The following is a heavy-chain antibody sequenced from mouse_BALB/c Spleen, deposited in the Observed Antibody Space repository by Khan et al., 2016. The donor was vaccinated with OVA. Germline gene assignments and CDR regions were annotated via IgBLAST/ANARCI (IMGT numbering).Heavy chain of an antibody. D-gene: IGHD1-3*01. CDR1: GFSLTSYG. CDR2: IWAGGST. Sequence: QVQLKESGPGLVAPSQSLSITCTVSGFSLTSYGVHWVRQPPGKGLEWLGVIWAGGSTNYNSALMSRLSISKDNSKSQGVLKMNRLQTDDTAMYCGAGREDIWGQGTTLTVAS. J-gene: IGHJ2*01. CDR3: AGREDI. V-gene: IGHV2-9*02.